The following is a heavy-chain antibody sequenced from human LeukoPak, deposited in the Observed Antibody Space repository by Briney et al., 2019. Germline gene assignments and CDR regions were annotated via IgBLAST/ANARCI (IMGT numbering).Heavy chain of an antibody. CDR1: GGSVSDYY. CDR2: IYHTGST. V-gene: IGHV4-59*02. Sequence: ETLSLTCTISGGSVSDYYWSWIRQSPGKGLEWIGYIYHTGSTSYSPSLKSRVTISADTSQNQFSLKLSSVTAADTAVYYCASRKLGNDYWGQGTLVTVSS. J-gene: IGHJ4*02. CDR3: ASRKLGNDY. D-gene: IGHD7-27*01.